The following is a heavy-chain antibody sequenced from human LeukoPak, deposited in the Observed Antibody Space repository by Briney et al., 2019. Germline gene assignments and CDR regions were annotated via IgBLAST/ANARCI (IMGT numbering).Heavy chain of an antibody. CDR1: GFNFSSYW. V-gene: IGHV3-7*01. D-gene: IGHD3-10*01. J-gene: IGHJ4*02. CDR2: IKSDGSEE. CDR3: ARGDLWLGH. Sequence: GGSLRLSCATSGFNFSSYWMCWVRQAPGKGLEWVANIKSDGSEEYYGDSVKGRFTISRDNAKNSLYLQVNSLRVEDTAVYYCARGDLWLGHWGQGSLVTVSS.